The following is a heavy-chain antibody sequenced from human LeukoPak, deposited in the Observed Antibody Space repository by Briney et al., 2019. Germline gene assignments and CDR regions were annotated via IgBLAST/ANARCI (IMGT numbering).Heavy chain of an antibody. CDR3: AVGSGYFDY. CDR2: ISAYNGNT. Sequence: ASVKVSCKASGYTFTSYGISWVRQAHGQGLEWMGWISAYNGNTNYAQKFQGRVTITRNTSISTAYMELSSLRSEDTAVYYCAVGSGYFDYWGQGTLVTVSS. V-gene: IGHV1-18*01. J-gene: IGHJ4*02. CDR1: GYTFTSYG. D-gene: IGHD1-26*01.